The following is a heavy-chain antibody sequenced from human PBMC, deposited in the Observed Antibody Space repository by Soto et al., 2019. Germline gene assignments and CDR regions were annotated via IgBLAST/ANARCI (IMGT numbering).Heavy chain of an antibody. CDR2: ISSRSDI. J-gene: IGHJ6*02. D-gene: IGHD2-2*02. CDR3: AREYTAWPLAYGLDV. CDR1: GFTFSTYS. V-gene: IGHV3-21*01. Sequence: LRLSCVGSGFTFSTYSINWVRQAPGKGLEWVSSISSRSDIYYADSVKGRFTISRDNAKNSVSPQMNSLRAEDTAVYYCAREYTAWPLAYGLDVWGQGTTVTVSS.